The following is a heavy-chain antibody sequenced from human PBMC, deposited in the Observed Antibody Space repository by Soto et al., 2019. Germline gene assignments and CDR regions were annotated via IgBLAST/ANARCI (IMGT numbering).Heavy chain of an antibody. D-gene: IGHD3-16*01. J-gene: IGHJ4*02. CDR2: ISWNSGSI. CDR1: GFTFDDYA. CDR3: AKDMGGYFDY. V-gene: IGHV3-9*01. Sequence: GGSLRLSFAASGFTFDDYAMHGVRQAPGKGLEWVSGISWNSGSIGYADSVKGRFTISRDNAKNSLYLQMNSLRAEDTALYYSAKDMGGYFDYWGQGTLVTVSS.